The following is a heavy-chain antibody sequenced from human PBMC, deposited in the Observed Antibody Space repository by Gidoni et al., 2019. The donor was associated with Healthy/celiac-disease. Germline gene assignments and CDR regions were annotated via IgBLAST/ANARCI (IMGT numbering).Heavy chain of an antibody. Sequence: QVQLVQSGAEVKKPGSSVKVSCKASGDTFSSYAISWVRQAPGQGLEWMGGIIPIFGTANYAQKCQGRVTITADESTGTAYMELSSLRSEDTAVYYCARFISYKATHGGAFDIWGQGTMVTVSS. CDR2: IIPIFGTA. CDR1: GDTFSSYA. CDR3: ARFISYKATHGGAFDI. V-gene: IGHV1-69*01. J-gene: IGHJ3*02. D-gene: IGHD2-15*01.